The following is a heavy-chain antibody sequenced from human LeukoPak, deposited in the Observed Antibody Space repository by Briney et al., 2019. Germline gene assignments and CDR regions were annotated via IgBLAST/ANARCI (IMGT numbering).Heavy chain of an antibody. Sequence: ASVKVSCKASGYTFTSYGISWVRQAPGQGLEWMGWISAYNGNTNYAQKLQGRVTMTTDTSTSTAYMELRSLRSDDTAVYYCAKAGDYSSSWSRWYFDYWGQGTLVTVSS. V-gene: IGHV1-18*01. CDR1: GYTFTSYG. CDR3: AKAGDYSSSWSRWYFDY. CDR2: ISAYNGNT. J-gene: IGHJ4*02. D-gene: IGHD6-13*01.